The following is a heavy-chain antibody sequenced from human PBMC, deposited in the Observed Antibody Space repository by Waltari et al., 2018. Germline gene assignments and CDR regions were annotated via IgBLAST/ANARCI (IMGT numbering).Heavy chain of an antibody. CDR2: IIPIFGRA. V-gene: IGHV1-69*01. J-gene: IGHJ4*02. CDR3: ARGFSYDTSGYYFYF. CDR1: GGTFSNYA. D-gene: IGHD3-22*01. Sequence: QVQLVQSGAEVKKPGSSVKVSCQASGGTFSNYAIRWVPQAPGQGLEWMGGIIPIFGRANYAQNFQGRVTITADESTSTAYMELRSLRSDDTAVYYCARGFSYDTSGYYFYFWGQGTLVTVSA.